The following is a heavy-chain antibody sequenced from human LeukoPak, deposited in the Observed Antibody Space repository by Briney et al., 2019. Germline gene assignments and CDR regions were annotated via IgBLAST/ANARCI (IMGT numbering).Heavy chain of an antibody. Sequence: GGSLRLSCAASGFTFINYEMTWVRQAPGKGLEWVSYMSGSGSTIYYADSVKGRFAISRDNAKYSLYLQMNSLRAEDTAVYYCARMFTNYGLAFDSWGQGTLVTVSS. D-gene: IGHD2-8*01. V-gene: IGHV3-48*03. J-gene: IGHJ4*02. CDR1: GFTFINYE. CDR2: MSGSGSTI. CDR3: ARMFTNYGLAFDS.